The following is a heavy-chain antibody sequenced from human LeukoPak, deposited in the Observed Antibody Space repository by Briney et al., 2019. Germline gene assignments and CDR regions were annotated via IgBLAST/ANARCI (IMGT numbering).Heavy chain of an antibody. Sequence: SETLSLTCAVSGGSFSHSYWNWVRQPPGTGLEWIGEINHSGVAHYNPSLESRVTISIDTSKSQFSLRLTSVTAADTAVYYCARGPDHAKVGYWGQGALVTVSS. D-gene: IGHD1-26*01. J-gene: IGHJ4*02. CDR2: INHSGVA. CDR3: ARGPDHAKVGY. V-gene: IGHV4-34*01. CDR1: GGSFSHSY.